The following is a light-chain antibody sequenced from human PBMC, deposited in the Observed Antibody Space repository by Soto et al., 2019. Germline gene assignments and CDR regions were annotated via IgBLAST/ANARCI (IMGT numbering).Light chain of an antibody. J-gene: IGKJ4*01. V-gene: IGKV1-39*01. CDR1: QSISSY. Sequence: DIQMTQSPSSLSASVGDRVTITCRASQSISSYLNWYQQKPGKAPKLLIYAACSLQSGVPSRFSGSGSGTDFTLTISSLQPEEFATYYCRQSYSTTLTSDGGTKVEIK. CDR2: AAC. CDR3: RQSYSTTLT.